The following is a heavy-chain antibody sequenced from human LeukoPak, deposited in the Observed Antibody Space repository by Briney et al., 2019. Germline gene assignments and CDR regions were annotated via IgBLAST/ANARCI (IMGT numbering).Heavy chain of an antibody. CDR2: ISGSGGST. CDR3: ANGKNRFGGGGWYWDFDY. J-gene: IGHJ4*02. D-gene: IGHD6-19*01. V-gene: IGHV3-23*01. CDR1: GFTFSSYA. Sequence: PGGSLRLSCAASGFTFSSYAMSWVRQAPGKGLEWVSAISGSGGSTYYADSVKGRFTISRDNSKNTLYLQMNSLRAEDTAVYYCANGKNRFGGGGWYWDFDYWGPGTLVTVSS.